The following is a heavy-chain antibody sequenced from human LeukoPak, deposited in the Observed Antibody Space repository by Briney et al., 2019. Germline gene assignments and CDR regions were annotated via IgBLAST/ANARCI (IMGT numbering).Heavy chain of an antibody. CDR1: GYTFTSYG. CDR3: ARGGDSGWFSPYYYYGMDV. Sequence: ASVKVSCKTSGYTFTSYGITWVRQAPGQGLEWMGWISGYNGDTRYAQKLQGRVTMTTDTLTSTAYMELRNLESDDTAVYSCARGGDSGWFSPYYYYGMDVWGQGTTVTVSS. J-gene: IGHJ6*02. D-gene: IGHD6-19*01. V-gene: IGHV1-18*01. CDR2: ISGYNGDT.